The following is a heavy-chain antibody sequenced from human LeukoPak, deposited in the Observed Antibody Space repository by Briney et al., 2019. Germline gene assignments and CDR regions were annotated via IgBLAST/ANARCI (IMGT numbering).Heavy chain of an antibody. J-gene: IGHJ3*02. Sequence: SETLSLTCTVSGGSLNYWNWIRQPPGKELEWIGYVYYSGSTSYNPSLKSRVTISLDTSKHQFSLKLNSVTAADTAVYYCARHAYCGGDCFGGAFEIWGQGTMVTVSS. D-gene: IGHD2-21*02. V-gene: IGHV4-59*08. CDR3: ARHAYCGGDCFGGAFEI. CDR2: VYYSGST. CDR1: GGSLNY.